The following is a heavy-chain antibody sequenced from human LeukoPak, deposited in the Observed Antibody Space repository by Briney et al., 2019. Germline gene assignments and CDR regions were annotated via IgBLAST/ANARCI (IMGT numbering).Heavy chain of an antibody. V-gene: IGHV3-66*01. J-gene: IGHJ4*02. D-gene: IGHD3-22*01. CDR3: ARNLRITMIVVAKPYYFDY. Sequence: TGGSLRLSCAASGFTVSSNYMSWVRQAPGKGLEWVSVIYSGGSTYYADSVKGRFTISRDNSKNTLYLQMNSLRAEDTAVYYCARNLRITMIVVAKPYYFDYWGQRTLVTVSS. CDR1: GFTVSSNY. CDR2: IYSGGST.